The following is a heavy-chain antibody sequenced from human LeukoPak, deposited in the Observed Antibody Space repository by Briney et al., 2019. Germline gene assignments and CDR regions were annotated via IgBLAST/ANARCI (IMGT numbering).Heavy chain of an antibody. Sequence: SETLSLTCTVSGGSVNSGSYYWNWIRQPPGKGLEWIGYIYYSGGTNYNPSLKSRVTISVDTSKNQFSLKLSSVTAADTAVYYCARAAYSGSYHSDYWGQGTLVTVSS. CDR2: IYYSGGT. V-gene: IGHV4-61*01. D-gene: IGHD1-26*01. CDR1: GGSVNSGSYY. CDR3: ARAAYSGSYHSDY. J-gene: IGHJ4*02.